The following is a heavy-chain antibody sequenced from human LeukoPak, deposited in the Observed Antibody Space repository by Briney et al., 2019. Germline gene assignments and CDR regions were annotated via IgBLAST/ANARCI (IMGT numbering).Heavy chain of an antibody. V-gene: IGHV3-66*01. CDR1: GFAFSNYA. CDR3: ARGYCSGGSCYWGAFDI. J-gene: IGHJ3*02. D-gene: IGHD2-15*01. CDR2: VYSGGST. Sequence: QPGGSLRLSCAASGFAFSNYAMSWVRQAPGKGLEWVSVVYSGGSTYYADSVKGRFTISRDNSKNTLYLQMNNLRAEDTAVYYCARGYCSGGSCYWGAFDIWGQGTMVTVSS.